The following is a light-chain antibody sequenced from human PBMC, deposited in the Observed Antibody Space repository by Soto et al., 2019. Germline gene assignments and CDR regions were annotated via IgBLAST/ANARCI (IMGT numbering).Light chain of an antibody. Sequence: ELVMTQSPATLSVSPGEIATLCCRASQSVSSNLAWYQQKPGQAPRLLIYDGSTRAAGVPARFSGSGSGTEFTLTISSLQSEDFAVYHCQQYHNGPSWTFGQGTKVDIK. CDR1: QSVSSN. CDR2: DGS. V-gene: IGKV3-15*01. J-gene: IGKJ1*01. CDR3: QQYHNGPSWT.